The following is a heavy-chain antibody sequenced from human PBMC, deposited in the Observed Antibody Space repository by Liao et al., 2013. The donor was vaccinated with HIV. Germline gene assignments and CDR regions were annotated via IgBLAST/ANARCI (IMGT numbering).Heavy chain of an antibody. Sequence: QVQLQASGPRLVKPSETLSLTCTVFGDSISGGTYYWGWLRQSPGKGLEGLASTHYTGITYYNPPVKSRVTISGDTSKNQFSLKLTSVTAADTAVYYCARVPATGVRKGDYWGHGTLVTVSS. CDR1: GDSISGGTYY. D-gene: IGHD7-27*01. CDR2: THYTGIT. CDR3: ARVPATGVRKGDY. J-gene: IGHJ4*01. V-gene: IGHV4-39*07.